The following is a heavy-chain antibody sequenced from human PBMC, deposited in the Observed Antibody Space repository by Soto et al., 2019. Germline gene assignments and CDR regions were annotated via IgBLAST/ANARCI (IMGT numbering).Heavy chain of an antibody. J-gene: IGHJ5*02. D-gene: IGHD1-26*01. V-gene: IGHV4-4*02. CDR1: GDSISSYNW. CDR3: AKTGSYRVGVA. CDR2: IFHTAST. Sequence: QVQMQESGPGLVKPSGTLSLTCTVSGDSISSYNWWSWVRQPPGKGPGWIGDIFHTASTNYNPSLNSPVTISGDTSCTQLSLQLISVTAAATAVYYRAKTGSYRVGVAWGQGTLVTVSS.